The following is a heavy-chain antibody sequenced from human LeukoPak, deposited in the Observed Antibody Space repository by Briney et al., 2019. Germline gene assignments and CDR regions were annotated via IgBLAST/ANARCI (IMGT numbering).Heavy chain of an antibody. CDR3: APQQTYSPYNWFDP. CDR1: GFTISNYW. V-gene: IGHV3-74*03. J-gene: IGHJ5*02. CDR2: IHPDGSIT. D-gene: IGHD5-12*01. Sequence: GGSLRLSCVGSGFTISNYWMHWGRQAPGTGLVWVSRIHPDGSITTYADSVKGRFTTSRDNAKHTLYLQMNSLRAEDTAVYYCAPQQTYSPYNWFDPWGQGTLVTVSS.